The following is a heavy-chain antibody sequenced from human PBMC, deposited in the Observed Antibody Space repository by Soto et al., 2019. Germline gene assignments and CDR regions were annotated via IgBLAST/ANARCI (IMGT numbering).Heavy chain of an antibody. CDR3: AKNQGVELVPLATVDWFDP. V-gene: IGHV3-23*01. J-gene: IGHJ5*02. D-gene: IGHD1-26*01. CDR1: GCMFENFG. Sequence: GGSLRLSCAASGCMFENFGMSWVRQAPGKGLEWISSISGSGFKKYDADSVKGRFTISRDNSKSTVYLELNNLSAEDTAVYHCAKNQGVELVPLATVDWFDPWGQGSVVTVSS. CDR2: ISGSGFKK.